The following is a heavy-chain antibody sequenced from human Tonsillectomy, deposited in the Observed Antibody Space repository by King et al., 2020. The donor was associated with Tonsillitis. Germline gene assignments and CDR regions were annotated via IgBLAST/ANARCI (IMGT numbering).Heavy chain of an antibody. Sequence: VQLVESGGGLVKPGGSLRLSCAASGLTFSSYSMNWVRQAPGKGLEWVSSISSSSSYIHYADSVKGRFTVSRDNAKNSLYLQMNSLRAEYTAVYYCAREYCSTTACWSWYFDLWGRGTLVTVSS. V-gene: IGHV3-21*01. CDR2: ISSSSSYI. J-gene: IGHJ2*01. CDR3: AREYCSTTACWSWYFDL. D-gene: IGHD2-2*01. CDR1: GLTFSSYS.